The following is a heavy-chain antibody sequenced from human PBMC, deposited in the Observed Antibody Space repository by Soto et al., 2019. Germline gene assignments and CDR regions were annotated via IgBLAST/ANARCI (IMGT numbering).Heavy chain of an antibody. CDR3: ERTAYKYDVWFDF. D-gene: IGHD1-1*01. CDR1: GGNFSSYG. J-gene: IGHJ4*02. Sequence: ASVKVSCKASGGNFSSYGLSWVRQAPGQGLEWMGGIIPIIGTANYAQKFQGRVTITADESTSTAYMEVSSLRSEDTAMYYCERTAYKYDVWFDFWGQGTLVTVSS. CDR2: IIPIIGTA. V-gene: IGHV1-69*13.